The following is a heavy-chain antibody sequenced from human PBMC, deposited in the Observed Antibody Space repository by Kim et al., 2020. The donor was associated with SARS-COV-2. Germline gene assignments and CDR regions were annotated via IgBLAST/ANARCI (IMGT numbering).Heavy chain of an antibody. J-gene: IGHJ5*02. V-gene: IGHV2-5*01. D-gene: IGHD2-15*01. CDR3: AQAIPATPRWFDP. Sequence: YSTSLKSRLTITKDTSKTQVVLTLTNMDPMDTATYYCAQAIPATPRWFDPWGQGTLVTVSS.